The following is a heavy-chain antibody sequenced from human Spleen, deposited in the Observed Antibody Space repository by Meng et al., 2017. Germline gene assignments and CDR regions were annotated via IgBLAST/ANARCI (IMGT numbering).Heavy chain of an antibody. CDR2: INHSGST. CDR3: ARGPTTMAHDFDY. D-gene: IGHD4-11*01. CDR1: GGSFSDYY. Sequence: QAQLEEWGAGLLKPSETLSLPCVGSGGSFSDYYWGWIRQPPGKGLEWIGEINHSGSTNYNPSLESRATISVDTSQNNLSLKLSSVTAADSAVYYCARGPTTMAHDFDYWGQGTLVTVSS. J-gene: IGHJ4*02. V-gene: IGHV4-34*01.